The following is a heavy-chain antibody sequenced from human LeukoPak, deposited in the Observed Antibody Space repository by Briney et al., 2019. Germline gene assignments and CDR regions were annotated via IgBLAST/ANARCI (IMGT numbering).Heavy chain of an antibody. CDR1: GGSLSGYY. J-gene: IGHJ4*02. V-gene: IGHV4-34*01. CDR3: ARRLTYYDILTGYTNAAVDY. CDR2: INHSGST. D-gene: IGHD3-9*01. Sequence: SETLSPTCAVYGGSLSGYYWSWIRQPPGKGLEWIGEINHSGSTNYNPSLKSRVTISVDTSKNQFSLKLSSVTAADTAVYYCARRLTYYDILTGYTNAAVDYWGQGTLVTVSS.